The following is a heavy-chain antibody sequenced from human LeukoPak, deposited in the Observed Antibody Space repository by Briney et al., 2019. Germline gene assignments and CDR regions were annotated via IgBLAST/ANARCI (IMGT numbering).Heavy chain of an antibody. J-gene: IGHJ5*02. CDR2: IYPGDSDT. D-gene: IGHD3-10*01. Sequence: GESLKISCKASGYSFTSYWIGWVRQMPGKGLEWMGIIYPGDSDTRYNPSFQGQVTISADKSISTAYLQWSSLRASDTAMYYCARRERNRGISWFDPWGQGTLVTVSS. CDR1: GYSFTSYW. CDR3: ARRERNRGISWFDP. V-gene: IGHV5-51*01.